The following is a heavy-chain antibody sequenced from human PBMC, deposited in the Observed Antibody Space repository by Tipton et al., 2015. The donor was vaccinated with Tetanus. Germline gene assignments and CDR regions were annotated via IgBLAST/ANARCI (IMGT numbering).Heavy chain of an antibody. CDR1: GGSISSGDYY. V-gene: IGHV4-30-4*01. CDR3: ARRRGVYSGSYFDY. D-gene: IGHD1-26*01. J-gene: IGHJ4*02. Sequence: TLSLTCTVSGGSISSGDYYWSWIRQPPGKGLEWIGYIYYSGSTYYNPSLKSRVTISVDTSKNQFSLKPSSVTAADTAVYYCARRRGVYSGSYFDYWGQGTLVTASS. CDR2: IYYSGST.